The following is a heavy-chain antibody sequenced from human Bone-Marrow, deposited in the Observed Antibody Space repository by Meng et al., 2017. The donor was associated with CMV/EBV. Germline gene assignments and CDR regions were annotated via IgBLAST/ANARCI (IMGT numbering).Heavy chain of an antibody. V-gene: IGHV4-34*01. CDR1: GGSFSGYY. J-gene: IGHJ5*02. CDR3: ARGLLGFDP. CDR2: INHSGST. Sequence: GSLRLSCAVYGGSFSGYYWSWIRQPPGKGLEWIGEINHSGSTNYNPSLKSRVTISVDTSKNQFSLKLSSVTAADTAVYYCARGLLGFDPWGQGTLVTVSS.